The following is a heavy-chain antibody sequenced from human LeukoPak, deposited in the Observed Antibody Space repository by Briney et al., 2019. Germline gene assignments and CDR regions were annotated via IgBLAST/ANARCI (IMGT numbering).Heavy chain of an antibody. V-gene: IGHV3-23*01. D-gene: IGHD3-10*02. J-gene: IGHJ6*04. CDR2: ISGSGGST. Sequence: GRSLRLSCAASGFTFSSYAMSWVRQAPGKGLEWVSAISGSGGSTYYADSVKGRFTISRDNAKNSLYLQMNSLRAEDTAVYYCAELGITMIGGVWGKGTTVTISS. CDR3: AELGITMIGGV. CDR1: GFTFSSYA.